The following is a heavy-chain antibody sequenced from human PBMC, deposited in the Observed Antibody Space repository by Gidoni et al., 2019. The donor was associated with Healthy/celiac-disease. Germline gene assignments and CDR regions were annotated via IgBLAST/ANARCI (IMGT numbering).Heavy chain of an antibody. CDR3: AREGGSDINNWFDP. J-gene: IGHJ5*02. CDR1: GGSISSGGYY. V-gene: IGHV4-31*03. D-gene: IGHD2-15*01. CDR2: IYYSGST. Sequence: QVQLQESGPGMVKPSQTLSLTCTVSGGSISSGGYYWSWIRQHPGQGLEWIGYIYYSGSTYYNPSLKSRVTISVDTSKNQFSLKLSSVTAADTAVYYCAREGGSDINNWFDPWGQGTLVTVSS.